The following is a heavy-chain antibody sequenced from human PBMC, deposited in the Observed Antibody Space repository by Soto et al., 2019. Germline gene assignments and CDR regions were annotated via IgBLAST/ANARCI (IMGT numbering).Heavy chain of an antibody. D-gene: IGHD4-17*01. CDR2: ISGSGGST. V-gene: IGHV3-23*01. Sequence: GGSLRLSCAASGFTFSSYAMSWVRQAPGKGLEWVSAISGSGGSTYYADSVKGRFTISRDNSKNTLYLQMNSLRAEDTAVYYCAKDLAHGDAPDFYYYYGMDVWGQGTTVTVSS. CDR1: GFTFSSYA. J-gene: IGHJ6*02. CDR3: AKDLAHGDAPDFYYYYGMDV.